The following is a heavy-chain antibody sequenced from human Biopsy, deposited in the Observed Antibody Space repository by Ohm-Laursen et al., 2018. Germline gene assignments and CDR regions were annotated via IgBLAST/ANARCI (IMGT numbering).Heavy chain of an antibody. Sequence: ETLSLTWRVSGGSIISYYWTWIRQPPGKGLEWIGHVYNGGITNYNPSLKSRVTISKDASKNQFSLQVNSVTAADTAVYYCARTPRDSFWSGSYKRGLWFDPWGQGTLVIVSS. CDR2: VYNGGIT. J-gene: IGHJ5*02. CDR3: ARTPRDSFWSGSYKRGLWFDP. CDR1: GGSIISYY. V-gene: IGHV4-59*01. D-gene: IGHD3-3*01.